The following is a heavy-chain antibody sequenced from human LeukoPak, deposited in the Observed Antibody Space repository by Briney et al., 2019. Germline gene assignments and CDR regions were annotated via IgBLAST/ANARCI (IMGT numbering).Heavy chain of an antibody. CDR3: ARSLVIPESFYYYYYMDV. D-gene: IGHD3-16*02. CDR2: VFYDGSP. Sequence: PSETLSLTCTVSGDSISSNSYYWVWIRQSPGGGLEWIGNVFYDGSPHYNPPLRSRLSISLDTSRNQFSLRLTSVTAADTAVYYCARSLVIPESFYYYYYMDVWGTGTTVTVSS. CDR1: GDSISSNSYY. J-gene: IGHJ6*03. V-gene: IGHV4-39*07.